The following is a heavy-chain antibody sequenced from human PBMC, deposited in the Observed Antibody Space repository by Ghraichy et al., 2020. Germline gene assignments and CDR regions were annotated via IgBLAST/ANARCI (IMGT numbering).Heavy chain of an antibody. D-gene: IGHD1-7*01. J-gene: IGHJ6*03. CDR2: IDGSGGSP. V-gene: IGHV3-23*01. CDR3: GTTDYYYYYMDV. Sequence: ETLSLTCAASGFTFSNYAMSWVRQAPGKGLEWVSAIDGSGGSPYYADSVKGRFTISRDNSRNTLSLQMNSLRVEDTAVYYCGTTDYYYYYMDVWGKGTPVTVFS. CDR1: GFTFSNYA.